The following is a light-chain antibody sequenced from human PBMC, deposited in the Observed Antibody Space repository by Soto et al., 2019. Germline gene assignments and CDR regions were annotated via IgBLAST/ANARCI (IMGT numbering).Light chain of an antibody. CDR1: SSDVGRYNY. J-gene: IGLJ1*01. CDR3: SAYTTSSTTLYV. Sequence: QSALTQPASVSGSPGQSIAISCTGTSSDVGRYNYVSWYQQHPGKAPKLMIYEVSNRPSGVSNRFSGSKSGNTASLTISGLQAEDEADYYCSAYTTSSTTLYVFGTGTKVTVL. CDR2: EVS. V-gene: IGLV2-14*01.